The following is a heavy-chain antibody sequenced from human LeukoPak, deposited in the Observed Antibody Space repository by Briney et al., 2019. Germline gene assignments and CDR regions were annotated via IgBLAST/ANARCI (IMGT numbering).Heavy chain of an antibody. D-gene: IGHD3-22*01. J-gene: IGHJ4*02. V-gene: IGHV3-48*03. CDR1: GSTFNTDA. CDR3: VRDLYYDSVS. Sequence: GSLRLSCAASGSTFNTDAMTWVRQAPGNRLEWISYISSGSTTTYYADSVRGRFTVSRDNTNKSLYLQMNSLRAEDTAIYYCVRDLYYDSVSWGQGTLVTVSS. CDR2: ISSGSTTT.